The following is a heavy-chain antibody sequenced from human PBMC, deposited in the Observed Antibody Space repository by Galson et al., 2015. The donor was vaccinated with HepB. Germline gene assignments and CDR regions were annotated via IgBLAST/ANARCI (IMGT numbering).Heavy chain of an antibody. CDR2: ISSSSSYI. CDR3: ARDLRSSGSYSYGFDY. J-gene: IGHJ4*02. Sequence: SLRLSCAASGFTFSSYSMNWVRQAPGKGLEWVSSISSSSSYIYYADSVKGRFTISRDNAKNSLYLQMNSLRAEDTAVYYCARDLRSSGSYSYGFDYWGQGTLVTVSS. CDR1: GFTFSSYS. D-gene: IGHD5-18*01. V-gene: IGHV3-21*01.